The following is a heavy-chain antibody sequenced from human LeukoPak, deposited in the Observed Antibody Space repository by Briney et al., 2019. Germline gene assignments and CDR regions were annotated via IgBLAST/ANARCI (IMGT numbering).Heavy chain of an antibody. D-gene: IGHD6-13*01. J-gene: IGHJ5*02. V-gene: IGHV4-39*07. CDR3: AGHPGSHSSSWYLGDNWFDP. Sequence: SETLSLTCTVSGGSISSSSYYWGWIRQPPGKGLEWIGSIYYSGSTYYNPSLKSRVTISVDTSRNQFSLKLSSVTAADTAVYYCAGHPGSHSSSWYLGDNWFDPWGQGTLVTVSS. CDR2: IYYSGST. CDR1: GGSISSSSYY.